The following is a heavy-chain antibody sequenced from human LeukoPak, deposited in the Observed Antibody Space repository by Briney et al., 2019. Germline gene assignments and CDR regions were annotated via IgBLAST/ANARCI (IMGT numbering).Heavy chain of an antibody. J-gene: IGHJ6*03. V-gene: IGHV3-7*01. CDR1: GFTFNTYS. Sequence: GGSLRLSCAASGFTFNTYSMSWVRQAPGKGLEWVANIKQDGSEKYYVDSVKGRFTISRDNAKNSLYLQMISLRADDTAVYYCARGAYYYYYYMDVWGKGTTVTVSS. CDR3: ARGAYYYYYYMDV. CDR2: IKQDGSEK.